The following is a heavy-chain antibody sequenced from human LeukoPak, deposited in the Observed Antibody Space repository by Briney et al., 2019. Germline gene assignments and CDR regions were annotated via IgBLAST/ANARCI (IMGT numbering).Heavy chain of an antibody. J-gene: IGHJ5*02. Sequence: PGGSLRLSCAASGFTFSSYGMHWVRQAPGKGLEWVALISYDGSNKYYADSVKGRFTISRDNSKNTLYLQMNSLRAEDTALYYCARDRTTLNWFDPWGQGTLVTVSS. CDR1: GFTFSSYG. CDR3: ARDRTTLNWFDP. CDR2: ISYDGSNK. D-gene: IGHD4-11*01. V-gene: IGHV3-30*03.